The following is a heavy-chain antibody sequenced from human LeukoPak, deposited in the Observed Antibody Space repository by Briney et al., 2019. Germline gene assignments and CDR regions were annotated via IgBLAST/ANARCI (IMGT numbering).Heavy chain of an antibody. D-gene: IGHD3-9*01. Sequence: PSETLSLTCAVYGGSFSGCYWSWIRQPPGKGLEWIGEINHSGSTNYNPSLKSRVTISVDTSKNQFSLKLSSVTAADTAVYYCARGQYYDILTGYYYWGQGTLVTVSS. J-gene: IGHJ4*02. CDR2: INHSGST. CDR3: ARGQYYDILTGYYY. V-gene: IGHV4-34*01. CDR1: GGSFSGCY.